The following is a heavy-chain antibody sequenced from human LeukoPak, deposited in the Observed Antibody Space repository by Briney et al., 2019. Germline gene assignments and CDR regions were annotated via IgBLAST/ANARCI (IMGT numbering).Heavy chain of an antibody. CDR3: AKGSYLRIYSAFDY. CDR1: GFTFSSYG. Sequence: GGSLRLSCAASGFTFSSYGMSWVRQASGKGLEWVSAISGSGGSTYYADSVKGRFTISRDNSKNTLYLQMNSLRAEDTAVYYCAKGSYLRIYSAFDYWGQGTLVTVSS. D-gene: IGHD3-16*02. V-gene: IGHV3-23*01. J-gene: IGHJ4*02. CDR2: ISGSGGST.